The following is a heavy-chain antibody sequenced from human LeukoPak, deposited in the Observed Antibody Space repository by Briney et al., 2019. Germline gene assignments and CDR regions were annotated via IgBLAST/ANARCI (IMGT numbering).Heavy chain of an antibody. CDR3: ANSPSGIAAAGTFDY. CDR2: ISGSGGST. D-gene: IGHD6-13*01. CDR1: GFTFSSYA. Sequence: GGSLRLSCAASGFTFSSYAMSWVRQAPGKGLEWVSAISGSGGSTYYADSVKGRFTISRDNSKNTLYLQMNSLRAEDTAVYYCANSPSGIAAAGTFDYWGQGTLVTVSS. V-gene: IGHV3-23*01. J-gene: IGHJ4*02.